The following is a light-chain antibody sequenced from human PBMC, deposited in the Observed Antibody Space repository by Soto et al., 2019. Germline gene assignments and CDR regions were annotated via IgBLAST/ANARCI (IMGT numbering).Light chain of an antibody. CDR2: EGR. CDR3: CSYVGSDTYVI. V-gene: IGLV2-23*01. J-gene: IGLJ2*01. CDR1: GSDVGGYIL. Sequence: QSALTQPASVSGSPGQSITISCTGTGSDVGGYILVSWYQQHPGKAPKLIIYEGRKRPSGVPDRFSGSKSGNTASLTISGLQPEDEAHYHYCSYVGSDTYVIFGGGTKVTVL.